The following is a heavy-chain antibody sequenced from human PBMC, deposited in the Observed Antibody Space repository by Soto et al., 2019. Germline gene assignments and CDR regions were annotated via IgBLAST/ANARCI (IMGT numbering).Heavy chain of an antibody. Sequence: PGGSLRLSCAASGFTFSSYGMHWVRRAPGKGLEWVAVIWYDGSNKYYADSVKGRFTISRDNSKNTLYLQMNSLRAEDTAVYYCARDNKGSSGITPFFDPWGQGTLVTVSS. D-gene: IGHD3-10*01. CDR2: IWYDGSNK. J-gene: IGHJ5*02. CDR3: ARDNKGSSGITPFFDP. CDR1: GFTFSSYG. V-gene: IGHV3-33*01.